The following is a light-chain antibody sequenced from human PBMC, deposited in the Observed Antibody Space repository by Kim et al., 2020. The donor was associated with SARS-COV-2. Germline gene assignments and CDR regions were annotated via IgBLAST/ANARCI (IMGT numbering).Light chain of an antibody. Sequence: SLSPGERATLSCRASQSVSSYLAWYQQKPGQAPRLLIYDASNRATGIPARFSGSGSGTDFTLTISSLEPEDFAVYYCQQRSNWITFGPGTKGDIK. CDR1: QSVSSY. J-gene: IGKJ3*01. CDR2: DAS. CDR3: QQRSNWIT. V-gene: IGKV3-11*01.